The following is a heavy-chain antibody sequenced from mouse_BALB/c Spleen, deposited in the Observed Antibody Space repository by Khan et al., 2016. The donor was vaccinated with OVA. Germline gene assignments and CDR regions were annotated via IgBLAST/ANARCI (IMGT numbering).Heavy chain of an antibody. CDR2: IWNDGTT. CDR3: ARQPYYHYNIMDY. V-gene: IGHV2-6-1*01. Sequence: VQLQESGPVLAAPSQSLSITCTISGFSLTNYGVHWVRQPPGKGLEWLVVIWNDGTTTYNSALKSRLTITKDNSQSQVLLKMNSLQTDDTAIYFCARQPYYHYNIMDYWRQGTSVTVSS. CDR1: GFSLTNYG. J-gene: IGHJ4*01. D-gene: IGHD2-10*01.